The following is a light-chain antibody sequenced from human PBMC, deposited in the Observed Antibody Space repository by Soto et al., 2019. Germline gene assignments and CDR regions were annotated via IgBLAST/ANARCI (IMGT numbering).Light chain of an antibody. CDR3: QHSYTTPPT. V-gene: IGKV1-39*01. CDR2: AAS. Sequence: DIQMTQSPSSLSASVGDRVTIPCRASQSISDSLNWYQQRPGKAPKLLIYAASTLQSGVPSRFSGSGSGTDFTLTISSLQPEDFATYFCQHSYTTPPTFGGGTKVEIK. CDR1: QSISDS. J-gene: IGKJ4*01.